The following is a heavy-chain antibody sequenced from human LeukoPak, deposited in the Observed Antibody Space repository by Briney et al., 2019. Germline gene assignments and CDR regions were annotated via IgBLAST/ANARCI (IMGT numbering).Heavy chain of an antibody. CDR1: GDSVSSNSAA. Sequence: SQTLSLTCAISGDSVSSNSAAWTWIRQSPSRGLEWLGRTYYRSKWYNDYAVSVKSRITINPDTSKNQFSLQLNSVTPEDTAVYYCARERGSGWYKGCYYYGMDVWGQGTTVTVSS. CDR2: TYYRSKWYN. J-gene: IGHJ6*02. CDR3: ARERGSGWYKGCYYYGMDV. D-gene: IGHD6-19*01. V-gene: IGHV6-1*01.